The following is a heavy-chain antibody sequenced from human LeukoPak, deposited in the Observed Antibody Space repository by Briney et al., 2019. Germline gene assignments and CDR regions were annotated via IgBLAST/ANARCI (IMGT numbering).Heavy chain of an antibody. CDR2: ISAYNGDT. J-gene: IGHJ4*02. V-gene: IGHV1-18*01. D-gene: IGHD2-2*01. CDR1: GYTFTSYG. CDR3: ARDRCSSTSCYFVNVY. Sequence: GASVKVSCKASGYTFTSYGINWVRQAPGQGPEWMGWISAYNGDTNYAQKLQGRVTMTTDTSTSTAYMDLRSLRSDDTAVYYFARDRCSSTSCYFVNVYSGQGTLVTVSS.